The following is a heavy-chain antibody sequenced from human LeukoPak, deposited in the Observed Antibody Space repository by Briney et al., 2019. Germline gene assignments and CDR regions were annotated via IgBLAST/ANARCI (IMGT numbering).Heavy chain of an antibody. CDR2: MYYNRST. Sequence: SETLSLTCTVPGGSISSYYWSWIRQPPGKGLEWIGYMYYNRSTNYNPSLKSRVTISVDTSKNQFSLKLSSVTAADTAVYYCARGGGYFLIDAFDIWGLGTMVTVSS. J-gene: IGHJ3*02. V-gene: IGHV4-59*01. D-gene: IGHD3-22*01. CDR1: GGSISSYY. CDR3: ARGGGYFLIDAFDI.